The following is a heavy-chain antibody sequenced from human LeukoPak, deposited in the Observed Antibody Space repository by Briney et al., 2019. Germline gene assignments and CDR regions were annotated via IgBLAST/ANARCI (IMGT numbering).Heavy chain of an antibody. CDR1: GYSISSGYY. CDR3: VRMLKYSSGEDY. CDR2: THHSGSS. J-gene: IGHJ4*02. D-gene: IGHD3-22*01. V-gene: IGHV4-38-2*01. Sequence: SETLSLTCGVSGYSISSGYYWGWIRQPPGKGLEWIGGTHHSGSSYHNPSLKSRVTMSIDTSKNQFSLELSSVTAADTAVYFCVRMLKYSSGEDYWGQGNLVTVSS.